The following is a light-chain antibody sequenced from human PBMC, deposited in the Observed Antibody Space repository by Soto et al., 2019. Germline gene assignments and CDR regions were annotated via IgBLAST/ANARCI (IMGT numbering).Light chain of an antibody. V-gene: IGLV1-40*01. CDR3: QSYDSSLSGAV. CDR1: SSNIGAGYD. CDR2: GNS. Sequence: QSVLTQPPSVSGAPGQRVTISCTGISSNIGAGYDVHWYQQFPGTAPKLLIYGNSNRPSGVPDRFSGSKSATSATLAITGLQAEDESEYYCQSYDSSLSGAVFGGGTKLTVL. J-gene: IGLJ3*02.